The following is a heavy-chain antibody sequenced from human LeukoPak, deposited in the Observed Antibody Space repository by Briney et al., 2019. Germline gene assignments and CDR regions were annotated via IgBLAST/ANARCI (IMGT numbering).Heavy chain of an antibody. CDR1: GYTFTGYY. CDR2: INPNSGGT. D-gene: IGHD6-6*01. Sequence: ASVKVSCKASGYTFTGYYMHWVRQAPGQGLEWMGWINPNSGGTNYAQKFQGRVTMTRDTFISTAYMELSRLRSDDTAVYYCARALSIAARRPPLGYWGQGTLVTVSS. CDR3: ARALSIAARRPPLGY. V-gene: IGHV1-2*02. J-gene: IGHJ4*02.